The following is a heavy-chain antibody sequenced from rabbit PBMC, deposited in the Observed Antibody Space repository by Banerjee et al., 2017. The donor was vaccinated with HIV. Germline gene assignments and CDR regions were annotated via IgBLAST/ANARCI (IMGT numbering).Heavy chain of an antibody. J-gene: IGHJ4*01. Sequence: QEHLEESGGDLVKPEGSLTLTCTASGFSFSSKYVMCWVRQAPGKGLEWIGCINTSSGNTVYASWAKGRFPISKTSSASVTMQMARLTAADTATYFCARGGHDNDWRFNLWGRGTLVTVS. D-gene: IGHD1-1*01. CDR2: INTSSGNT. V-gene: IGHV1S45*01. CDR3: ARGGHDNDWRFNL. CDR1: GFSFSSKYV.